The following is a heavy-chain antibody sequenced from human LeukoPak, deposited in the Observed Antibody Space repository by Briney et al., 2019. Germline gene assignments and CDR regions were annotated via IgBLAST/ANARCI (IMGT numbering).Heavy chain of an antibody. J-gene: IGHJ6*03. CDR1: GFTFSSYW. Sequence: GGSLRLSCAASGFTFSSYWMHWVRQAPGKGLVWVSRIDTDGSSTSYADSVKGRFTISRDNAKNTLYLQMNSLRAEDTAVYYCARGSSGWYGNYYYYYMDVWGKGTTVTVSS. V-gene: IGHV3-74*01. CDR2: IDTDGSST. D-gene: IGHD6-19*01. CDR3: ARGSSGWYGNYYYYYMDV.